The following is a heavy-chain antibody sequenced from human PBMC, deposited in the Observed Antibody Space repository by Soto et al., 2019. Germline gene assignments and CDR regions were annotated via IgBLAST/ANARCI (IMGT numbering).Heavy chain of an antibody. D-gene: IGHD3-10*01. V-gene: IGHV3-23*01. CDR3: AKDVEYYYGSGSYYWENNWFGP. J-gene: IGHJ5*02. Sequence: EVQLLESGGGLVQPGGSLRLSCAASGFTFSSYAMSWVRQAPGKGLEWVSAISGSGGSTYYADSVKGRFTISRDNSKNTLYLQMNSLRAEDTAVYYCAKDVEYYYGSGSYYWENNWFGPWGQGTLVTVSS. CDR1: GFTFSSYA. CDR2: ISGSGGST.